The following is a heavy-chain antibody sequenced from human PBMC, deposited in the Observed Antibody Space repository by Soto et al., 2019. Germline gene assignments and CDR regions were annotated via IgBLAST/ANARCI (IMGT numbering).Heavy chain of an antibody. Sequence: QLRLQEAGPGLVKPSETLSLTCTVSGGSISSSSYYWGWIRQPPGKGPEWIGAIYYNGNTYYNPSLKSRVTIAVDTSKNQFSLKLSSATAAYTAMYYCARQTGVFGHYFDYWGQGTLVTVSS. J-gene: IGHJ4*02. D-gene: IGHD3-16*01. CDR2: IYYNGNT. CDR1: GGSISSSSYY. CDR3: ARQTGVFGHYFDY. V-gene: IGHV4-39*01.